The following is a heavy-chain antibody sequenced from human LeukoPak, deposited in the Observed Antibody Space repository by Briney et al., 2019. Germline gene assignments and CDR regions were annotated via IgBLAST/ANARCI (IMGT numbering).Heavy chain of an antibody. Sequence: GGSLRLSCAASGFTFSSYSMNWVRQAPGKGLEWISYISGSSRAIYYADSVKGRFTISRDNAKNSLYLQMNNLGAEDTAVYYCAREPQEGFDYWGQGTLVTISS. CDR3: AREPQEGFDY. CDR1: GFTFSSYS. CDR2: ISGSSRAI. V-gene: IGHV3-48*01. J-gene: IGHJ4*02.